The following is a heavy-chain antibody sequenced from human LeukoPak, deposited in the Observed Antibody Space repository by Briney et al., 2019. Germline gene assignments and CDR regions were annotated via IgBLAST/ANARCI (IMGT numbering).Heavy chain of an antibody. CDR2: INPYSGGT. CDR3: ARALRSTNNWFDP. CDR1: GYTFTGYY. Sequence: ASVKVSCKASGYTFTGYYMHWVRQAPGQGLEWMGWINPYSGGTHYAQQFQGRVTLTRDTSISTAYMELTRLRSDDTAVYYCARALRSTNNWFDPWGQGTLVTVSS. J-gene: IGHJ5*02. D-gene: IGHD2-2*01. V-gene: IGHV1-2*02.